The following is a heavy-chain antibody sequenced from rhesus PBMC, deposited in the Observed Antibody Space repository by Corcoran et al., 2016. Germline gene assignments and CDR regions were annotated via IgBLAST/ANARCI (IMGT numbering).Heavy chain of an antibody. CDR2: MTYSRST. CDR1: GGSISSSY. Sequence: QLQLQESGPGLVKPSETLSVTCAVSGGSISSSYWSWIRQAPGKGLGWIEYMTYSRSTSYKPSLKNWVTISRDTSKTQFALKLSSVSAADTAVYYCARGRGSSYVDYWGQGVLVTVSS. V-gene: IGHV4-122*02. CDR3: ARGRGSSYVDY. D-gene: IGHD4-29*01. J-gene: IGHJ4*01.